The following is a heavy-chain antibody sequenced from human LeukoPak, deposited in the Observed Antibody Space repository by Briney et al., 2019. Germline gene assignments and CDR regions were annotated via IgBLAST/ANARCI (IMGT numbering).Heavy chain of an antibody. V-gene: IGHV3-30-3*01. CDR3: ARVGKEGPTYYYDSSGHPFDY. CDR1: GFTFSSYA. D-gene: IGHD3-22*01. CDR2: ISYDGSNK. Sequence: PGGSLRLSCAASGFTFSSYAMHWVRQAPGKGLEWVAVISYDGSNKYYADSVKGRFTISRDNSKNTLYLQMNSLRAEDTAVYYCARVGKEGPTYYYDSSGHPFDYWGQGTLVTVSS. J-gene: IGHJ4*02.